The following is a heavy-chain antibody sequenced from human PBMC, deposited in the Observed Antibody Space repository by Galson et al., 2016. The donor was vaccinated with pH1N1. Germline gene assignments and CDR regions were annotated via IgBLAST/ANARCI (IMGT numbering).Heavy chain of an antibody. Sequence: QSGAEVKKPGSSVKVSCKASGGTFSSYAISWVRQAPGQGLEWMGEIIPILDTTNYAQRFQGRVTITADDSTSTAYMELRSLRSEDTAVFYCARYGSGNQDRLDYNYGMDVWGQGTTVTVSS. CDR3: ARYGSGNQDRLDYNYGMDV. CDR2: IIPILDTT. J-gene: IGHJ6*02. V-gene: IGHV1-69*01. D-gene: IGHD3-10*01. CDR1: GGTFSSYA.